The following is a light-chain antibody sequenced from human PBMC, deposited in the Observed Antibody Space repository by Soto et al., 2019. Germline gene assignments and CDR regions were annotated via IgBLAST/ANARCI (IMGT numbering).Light chain of an antibody. CDR3: HQHRT. J-gene: IGKJ1*01. CDR2: EAS. V-gene: IGKV1-5*01. Sequence: DIQMTQSPSTLSASVGDRVTITCRASQSVPSWLAWYQQKPGKAPKLLIYEASSLDSGGPSRFSGSGSGTEFTLTNSRLQPDDFATYYGHQHRTFGQGTKVEIK. CDR1: QSVPSW.